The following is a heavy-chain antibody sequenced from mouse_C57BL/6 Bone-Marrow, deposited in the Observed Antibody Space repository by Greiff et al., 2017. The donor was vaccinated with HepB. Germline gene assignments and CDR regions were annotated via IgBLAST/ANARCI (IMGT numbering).Heavy chain of an antibody. V-gene: IGHV5-9*01. J-gene: IGHJ3*01. CDR3: ARQVGFAY. Sequence: EVQRVESGGGLVKPGGSLKLSCAASGFTFSSYTMSWVRQTPEKRLEWVATISGGGGNTYYPDSVKGRFTISRDNAKNTLYLQMSSLRSEDKALYYCARQVGFAYWGQGTLVTVSA. CDR2: ISGGGGNT. CDR1: GFTFSSYT.